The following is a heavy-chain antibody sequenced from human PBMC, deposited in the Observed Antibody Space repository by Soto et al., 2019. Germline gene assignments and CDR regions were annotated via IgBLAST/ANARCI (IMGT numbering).Heavy chain of an antibody. V-gene: IGHV1-46*01. CDR3: ARGGEGRLFGLSPFDY. D-gene: IGHD3-22*01. J-gene: IGHJ4*02. CDR1: GYTFTTYH. CDR2: INPSGGST. Sequence: ASVKVSCKASGYTFTTYHMHWVRQAPGQGLEWMGIINPSGGSTDYVQKFQGRVTMTRDTSTSTVYMELSSLTSEDTAVYYCARGGEGRLFGLSPFDYWGQGTLVTVSS.